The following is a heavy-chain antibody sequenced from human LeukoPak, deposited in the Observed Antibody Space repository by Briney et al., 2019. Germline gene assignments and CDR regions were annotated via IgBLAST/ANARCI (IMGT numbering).Heavy chain of an antibody. V-gene: IGHV4-59*08. D-gene: IGHD3-22*01. CDR1: NGSISSYY. CDR3: ARRLGSGYSDYFDY. J-gene: IGHJ4*02. CDR2: IYYSGST. Sequence: SETLSLTCTVSNGSISSYYWSWIRQPPGKGLEWIGYIYYSGSTNYNPSLKSRVTISVDTSKNQFSLKLTSVTAADTAVYYCARRLGSGYSDYFDYWGQGTLVTVSS.